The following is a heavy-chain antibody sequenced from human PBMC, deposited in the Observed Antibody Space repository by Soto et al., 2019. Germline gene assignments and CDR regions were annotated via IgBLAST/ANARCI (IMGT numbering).Heavy chain of an antibody. J-gene: IGHJ6*02. Sequence: GGSLRLSCAASGFTFSSYSMNWVRQAPGKGLEWVSYISSSSSTIYYADSVKGRFTISRDKAKNSLYLQMNSLRDEDTAVYYCARDEGYCSSTSCYYYYGMDVWGQGTTVTVSS. CDR1: GFTFSSYS. CDR3: ARDEGYCSSTSCYYYYGMDV. D-gene: IGHD2-2*01. V-gene: IGHV3-48*02. CDR2: ISSSSSTI.